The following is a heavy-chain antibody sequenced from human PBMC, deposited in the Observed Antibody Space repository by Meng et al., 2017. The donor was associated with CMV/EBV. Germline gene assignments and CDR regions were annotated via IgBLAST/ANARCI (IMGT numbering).Heavy chain of an antibody. Sequence: GGSLRLSCAASGFTFSSYSMNWVRQAPGKGLEWVSSISSSSSDIYYADSVKGRFTISRDNAKNSLYLQMNSLRAEDTAVYYCARRYCSSTSCPPYYGMDVWGQGTTVTVSS. CDR1: GFTFSSYS. CDR2: ISSSSSDI. CDR3: ARRYCSSTSCPPYYGMDV. V-gene: IGHV3-21*01. D-gene: IGHD2-2*01. J-gene: IGHJ6*02.